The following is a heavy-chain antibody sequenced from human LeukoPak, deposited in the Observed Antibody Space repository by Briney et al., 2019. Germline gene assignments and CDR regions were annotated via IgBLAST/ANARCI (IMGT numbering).Heavy chain of an antibody. V-gene: IGHV1-69*13. CDR3: ARGCSSTSCYVENWFDP. CDR1: GGTFSSYA. CDR2: IIPIFGTA. J-gene: IGHJ5*02. Sequence: ASVTVSCKASGGTFSSYAISWVRQAAGQGLEWMGGIIPIFGTANYAQKFQGRVTITADESTSTAYMELSSLRSEDTAVYYCARGCSSTSCYVENWFDPWGQGTLVTVSS. D-gene: IGHD2-2*01.